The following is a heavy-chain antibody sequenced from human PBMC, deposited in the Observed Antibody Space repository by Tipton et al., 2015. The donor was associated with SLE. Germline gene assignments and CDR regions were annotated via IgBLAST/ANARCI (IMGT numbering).Heavy chain of an antibody. CDR1: GFTFSSYG. CDR2: ISYDGSNK. D-gene: IGHD2-15*01. V-gene: IGHV3-30*18. CDR3: AKDMALWGYCSRGSCYSVGDY. J-gene: IGHJ4*02. Sequence: SLRLSCAASGFTFSSYGMHWVRQAPGKGLEWVALISYDGSNKYYADSVKGRFTISRDNSQNTLYLQMNSLRAADMAVYYCAKDMALWGYCSRGSCYSVGDYWGQGTLVTVSS.